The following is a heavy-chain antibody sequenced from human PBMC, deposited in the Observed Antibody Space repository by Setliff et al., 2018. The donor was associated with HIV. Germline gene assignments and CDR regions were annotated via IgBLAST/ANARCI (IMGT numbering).Heavy chain of an antibody. Sequence: LSLTCAVYGESFSDYYWSWIRQPPGKGLEWIGEINHSESTNYNPSLKSRVTVSVDTSKKQFSLRLSSVSAADTALYYCARGGGITWRSYSFDYWGRGTLVTVSS. J-gene: IGHJ4*01. V-gene: IGHV4-34*01. D-gene: IGHD3-10*01. CDR1: GESFSDYY. CDR3: ARGGGITWRSYSFDY. CDR2: INHSEST.